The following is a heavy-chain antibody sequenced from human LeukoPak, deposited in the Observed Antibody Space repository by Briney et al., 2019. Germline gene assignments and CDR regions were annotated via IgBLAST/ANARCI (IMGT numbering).Heavy chain of an antibody. CDR2: MNHNSGNT. Sequence: ASVKVSCKASGYTFTSYDINWVRQATGQGLEWMGWMNHNSGNTGYAQKFQGRVTMTRNTSISTAYMELSSLRSEDTAVYYCVRGIAALAAFDIWGQGTMVTVSS. CDR3: VRGIAALAAFDI. CDR1: GYTFTSYD. J-gene: IGHJ3*02. D-gene: IGHD6-6*01. V-gene: IGHV1-8*01.